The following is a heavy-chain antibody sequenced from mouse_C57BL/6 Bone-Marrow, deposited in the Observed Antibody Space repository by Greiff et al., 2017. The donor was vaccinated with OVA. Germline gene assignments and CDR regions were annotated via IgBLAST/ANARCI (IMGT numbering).Heavy chain of an antibody. J-gene: IGHJ4*01. CDR1: GFTFSSYG. CDR2: ISSGGSYT. V-gene: IGHV5-6*01. CDR3: ARHTLDYYGSSYAMDY. D-gene: IGHD1-1*01. Sequence: EVQLVESGGDLVKPGGSLKLSCAASGFTFSSYGMSWVRQTPDKRLEWVATISSGGSYTYYPARVQGRFTISRDNNKNTLYLQMSSLKSEDTAMYYCARHTLDYYGSSYAMDYWGQGTSVTVSS.